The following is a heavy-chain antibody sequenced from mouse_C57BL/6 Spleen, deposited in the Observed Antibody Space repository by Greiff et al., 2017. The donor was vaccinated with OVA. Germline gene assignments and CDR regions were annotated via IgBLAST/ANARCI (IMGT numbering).Heavy chain of an antibody. J-gene: IGHJ4*01. CDR3: TRRGITTHYYAMDY. Sequence: VKLQQSGAELVRPGASVTLSCKASGYTFTDYEMHWVKQTPVHGLEWIGAIDPETGGTAYNQKFKGKAILTADKSSSTAYMELRSLTSEDSAVYYCTRRGITTHYYAMDYWGQGTSVTVSS. CDR2: IDPETGGT. CDR1: GYTFTDYE. V-gene: IGHV1-15*01. D-gene: IGHD2-4*01.